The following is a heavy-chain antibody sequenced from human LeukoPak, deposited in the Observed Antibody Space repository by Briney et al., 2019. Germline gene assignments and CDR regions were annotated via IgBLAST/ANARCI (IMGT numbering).Heavy chain of an antibody. CDR1: GGSISSYC. D-gene: IGHD5-18*01. Sequence: SETLSLTCTVSGGSISSYCWSWIRQSAGKGLEWIGRMCTSGSTNYNPSLKSRVTMSVDTSKNQFSLKLSSVTAADTAVYYCASEGEYSPRFACWGQGPLVSVS. V-gene: IGHV4-4*07. CDR2: MCTSGST. CDR3: ASEGEYSPRFAC. J-gene: IGHJ4*02.